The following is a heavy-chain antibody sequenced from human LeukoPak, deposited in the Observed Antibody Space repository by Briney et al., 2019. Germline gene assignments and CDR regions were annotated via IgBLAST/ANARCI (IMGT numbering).Heavy chain of an antibody. CDR2: ISSSSSYI. J-gene: IGHJ6*03. D-gene: IGHD2-21*01. V-gene: IGHV3-21*01. Sequence: PRGSLRLSCAASAFTFSSYTMNWVRQAPGKGLEWVSSISSSSSYIYYADSVKGRFTISRDNAKNSLYLQMNSLRAEDTAVYYCARDLWHIARYGHYMDVWGKGTTATISS. CDR3: ARDLWHIARYGHYMDV. CDR1: AFTFSSYT.